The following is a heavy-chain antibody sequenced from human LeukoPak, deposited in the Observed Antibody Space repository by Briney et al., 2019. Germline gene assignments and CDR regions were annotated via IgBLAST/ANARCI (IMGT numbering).Heavy chain of an antibody. J-gene: IGHJ6*03. Sequence: PGGSLRLSCAASGFTFSSYWMSWVRQAPGKGLEWVANIKQDGSEKYYVDSVKGRFTISRDNAKNSLYLQMNSLRAEDTAVYYCARDLERSGWYDYYYYIDVWGKGTTVTVS. CDR3: ARDLERSGWYDYYYYIDV. CDR1: GFTFSSYW. V-gene: IGHV3-7*01. D-gene: IGHD6-19*01. CDR2: IKQDGSEK.